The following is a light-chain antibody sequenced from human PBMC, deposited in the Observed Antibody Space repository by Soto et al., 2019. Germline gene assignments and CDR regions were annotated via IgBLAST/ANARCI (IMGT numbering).Light chain of an antibody. CDR3: TSYRNGSTPGV. V-gene: IGLV2-14*01. CDR2: EVS. CDR1: SSDVGAYNY. J-gene: IGLJ3*02. Sequence: QSALTQPASVSGSPGQSITISCTGTSSDVGAYNYVSWYQQHPGKAPKLMIYEVSYRPSGVSNRFSASKSGNTASLTISGLQAEDEANYYCTSYRNGSTPGVFGGGTKLTVL.